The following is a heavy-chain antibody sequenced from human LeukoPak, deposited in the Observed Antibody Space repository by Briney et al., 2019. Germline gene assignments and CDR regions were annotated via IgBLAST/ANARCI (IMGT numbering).Heavy chain of an antibody. CDR2: IKQDGSEK. Sequence: GGSLRLSCAASGFTFSSYWMSWVRQAPGKGLEWVANIKQDGSEKYYVDSVKGRFTISRDNAKNSLYLQMSSLRAEDTAVYYCARDTYDSSGYYAHLDYWGQGTLVAVSS. CDR3: ARDTYDSSGYYAHLDY. D-gene: IGHD3-22*01. V-gene: IGHV3-7*01. J-gene: IGHJ4*02. CDR1: GFTFSSYW.